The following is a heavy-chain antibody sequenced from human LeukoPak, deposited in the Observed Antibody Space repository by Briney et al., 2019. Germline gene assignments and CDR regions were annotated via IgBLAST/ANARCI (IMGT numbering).Heavy chain of an antibody. J-gene: IGHJ4*02. D-gene: IGHD5-18*01. CDR1: GFTFSSYS. V-gene: IGHV3-23*01. Sequence: PGGSLRLSCAASGFTFSSYSMNWVRQAPGKGLEWVSAISGSGGSTYYADSVKGRFTISRDNSKNTLYLQMNSLRAEDTAVYYCAWGKLWLNYWGQGTLVTVSS. CDR2: ISGSGGST. CDR3: AWGKLWLNY.